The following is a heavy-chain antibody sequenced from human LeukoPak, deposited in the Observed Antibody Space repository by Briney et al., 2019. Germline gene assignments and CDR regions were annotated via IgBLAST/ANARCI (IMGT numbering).Heavy chain of an antibody. Sequence: GESLKISCKGSGYSFTSYWIGWVRQMPGRGLEWMGIIYPGDSDTRYSPSFQGQVTISADKSISTAYLQWSSLKASDTAMYYCARSIAVAGSRGSNYYYYYGMDVWGQGTTVTVSS. D-gene: IGHD6-19*01. CDR1: GYSFTSYW. J-gene: IGHJ6*02. CDR3: ARSIAVAGSRGSNYYYYYGMDV. V-gene: IGHV5-51*01. CDR2: IYPGDSDT.